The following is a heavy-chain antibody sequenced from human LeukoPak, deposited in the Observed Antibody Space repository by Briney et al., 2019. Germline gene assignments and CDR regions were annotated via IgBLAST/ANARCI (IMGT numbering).Heavy chain of an antibody. CDR3: ARTSLGTIYYYYMDV. Sequence: ASVKVSCKASGYTFTSYYMHWVRQAPGQGLEWMGIINPSGGSTSYAQKFQGRVTMTRDTSTSTVYMELSSLRSEDTAVYYCARTSLGTIYYYYMDVWGKGTTVAASS. V-gene: IGHV1-46*01. J-gene: IGHJ6*03. D-gene: IGHD2-2*01. CDR1: GYTFTSYY. CDR2: INPSGGST.